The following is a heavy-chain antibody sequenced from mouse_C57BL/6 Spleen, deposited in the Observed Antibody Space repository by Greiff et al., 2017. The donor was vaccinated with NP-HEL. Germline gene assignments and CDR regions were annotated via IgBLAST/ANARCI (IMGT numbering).Heavy chain of an antibody. CDR2: ISNGGGST. V-gene: IGHV5-12*01. Sequence: DVKLVESGGGLVQPGGSLKLSCAASGFTFSDYYMYWVRQTPEKRLEWVAYISNGGGSTYYPDTVKGRFTISRDNAKNTLYLQMSRLKSEDTAMYYCARGGLTSAMDYWGQGTSVTVSS. D-gene: IGHD3-1*01. CDR1: GFTFSDYY. J-gene: IGHJ4*01. CDR3: ARGGLTSAMDY.